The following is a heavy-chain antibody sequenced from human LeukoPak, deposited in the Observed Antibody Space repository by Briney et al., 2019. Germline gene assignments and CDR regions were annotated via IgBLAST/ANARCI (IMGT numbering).Heavy chain of an antibody. Sequence: SETLSLTCAVYGGSFSGYYWSWTRQPPGKGLEWIGEINHSGSTNYNPSLKSRVTISVDTSKNQFSLKLSSVTAADTAVYYCARVEVGMVRGVMVYWGQGTLVTVSS. CDR3: ARVEVGMVRGVMVY. J-gene: IGHJ4*02. V-gene: IGHV4-34*01. CDR1: GGSFSGYY. CDR2: INHSGST. D-gene: IGHD3-10*01.